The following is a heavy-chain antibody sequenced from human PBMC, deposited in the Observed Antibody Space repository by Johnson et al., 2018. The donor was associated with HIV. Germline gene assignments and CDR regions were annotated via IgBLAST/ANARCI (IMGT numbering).Heavy chain of an antibody. D-gene: IGHD3-22*01. CDR1: GFTFSRYP. CDR2: ISYDGSNK. V-gene: IGHV3-30-3*01. Sequence: HVQLVESGGGVVQPGRSLRLSCAASGFTFSRYPMHWIRQAPGEGLEWVALISYDGSNKYYADSVKGRFTISRDNSKNTLYLQMNSLRAEDTAVYYCARSQTMIVDGADAFDIWGQGTMVTVSS. CDR3: ARSQTMIVDGADAFDI. J-gene: IGHJ3*02.